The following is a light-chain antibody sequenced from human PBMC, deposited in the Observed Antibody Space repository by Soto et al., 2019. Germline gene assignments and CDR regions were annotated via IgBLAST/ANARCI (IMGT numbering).Light chain of an antibody. V-gene: IGKV3-11*01. Sequence: EIVLTQSLATLSLSLGERATLSCRASQSVANYLAWYQQEPGQIPSFLIFDISTRATGIPARFSGSGSGTEFTLTNSSIEPEDLVVYYCQQRKKWPPVNFGPGTRLEI. CDR3: QQRKKWPPVN. CDR1: QSVANY. CDR2: DIS. J-gene: IGKJ5*01.